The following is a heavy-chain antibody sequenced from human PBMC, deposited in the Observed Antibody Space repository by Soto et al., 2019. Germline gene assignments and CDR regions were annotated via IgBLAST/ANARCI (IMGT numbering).Heavy chain of an antibody. CDR1: GFTFSSYG. CDR3: ARARLMYSTGWYPFDY. Sequence: QPGGSLRLSCAASGFTFSSYGMHWVRQTPGKWQEWVAVIRYDGNNKDYADSVKGRFTIYRDNSKNTVYLQMNSLRAEDTALYYCARARLMYSTGWYPFDYWGQGA. V-gene: IGHV3-33*01. D-gene: IGHD6-19*01. CDR2: IRYDGNNK. J-gene: IGHJ4*02.